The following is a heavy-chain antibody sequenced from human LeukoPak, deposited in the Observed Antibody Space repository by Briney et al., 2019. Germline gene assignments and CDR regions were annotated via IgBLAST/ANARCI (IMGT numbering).Heavy chain of an antibody. D-gene: IGHD3-3*01. CDR1: GGTFSSYA. V-gene: IGHV1-69*01. J-gene: IGHJ4*02. CDR3: ASVTIFGVTKQFDY. Sequence: GSSVKVSCKASGGTFSSYAISWVRQAPGQGLEWMGGIIPIFGTANYAQKFQGRVTITADESTSTAYMELSSLRSEDTAVYYCASVTIFGVTKQFDYWGQGTLVTVSS. CDR2: IIPIFGTA.